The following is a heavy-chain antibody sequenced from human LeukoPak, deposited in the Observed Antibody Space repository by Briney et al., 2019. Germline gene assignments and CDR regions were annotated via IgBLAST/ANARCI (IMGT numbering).Heavy chain of an antibody. CDR3: ARDQWLSDYYYYGMDV. Sequence: GGSLRLSCEASGVTFSSYVMSWVRQAPGKGLEWVSVIYSGGSTYYADSVKGRFTISRHNTKNTLYLQMNSLRAEDTAVYYCARDQWLSDYYYYGMDVWGQGTTVTVSS. CDR1: GVTFSSYV. V-gene: IGHV3-53*04. CDR2: IYSGGST. D-gene: IGHD6-19*01. J-gene: IGHJ6*02.